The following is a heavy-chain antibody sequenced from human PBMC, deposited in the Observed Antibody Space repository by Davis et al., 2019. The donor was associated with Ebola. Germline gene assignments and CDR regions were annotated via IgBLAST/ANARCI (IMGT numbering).Heavy chain of an antibody. Sequence: HSQTLSLTCDISGDSVSSHSGAWNWLRQSPSRGLEWLGRTYYRSKWYNDYAVPVKSRITINPDTSKNQFSLQLNSVTPEDTAVYYCARYTWNNRVFDPWGQGTLVTVSS. CDR2: TYYRSKWYN. CDR3: ARYTWNNRVFDP. V-gene: IGHV6-1*01. CDR1: GDSVSSHSGA. J-gene: IGHJ5*02. D-gene: IGHD1/OR15-1a*01.